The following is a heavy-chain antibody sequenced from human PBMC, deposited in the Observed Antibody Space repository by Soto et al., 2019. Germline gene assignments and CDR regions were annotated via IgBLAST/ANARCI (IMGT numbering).Heavy chain of an antibody. J-gene: IGHJ4*02. CDR2: TYHSGST. V-gene: IGHV4-30-2*01. CDR3: ARERGSGYDRTYYFDY. CDR1: GGSISSGGYS. D-gene: IGHD5-12*01. Sequence: TLSLTCAVSGGSISSGGYSWSWIRQPPGKGLEWIGYTYHSGSTYYNPSLKSRVTISVDGSKNQFSLKLSSVTAADTAVYYCARERGSGYDRTYYFDYWGQGTLVTVSS.